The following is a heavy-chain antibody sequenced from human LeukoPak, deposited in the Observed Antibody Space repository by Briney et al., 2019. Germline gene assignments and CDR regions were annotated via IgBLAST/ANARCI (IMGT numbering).Heavy chain of an antibody. J-gene: IGHJ4*02. V-gene: IGHV3-30*03. CDR2: ISYDGSNK. CDR3: ARDGYYDILTGYSEEGYFDY. D-gene: IGHD3-9*01. Sequence: PGGSLRLSCAASEFTFSDCGMHWVRQAPGKGLEWVAVISYDGSNKYYADSVKGRFTISRDNSKNTLYLQMNSLRAEDTAVYYCARDGYYDILTGYSEEGYFDYWGQGTLVTVSS. CDR1: EFTFSDCG.